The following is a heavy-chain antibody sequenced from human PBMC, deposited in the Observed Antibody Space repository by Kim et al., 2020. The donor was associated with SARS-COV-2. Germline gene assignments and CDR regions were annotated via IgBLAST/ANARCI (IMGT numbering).Heavy chain of an antibody. J-gene: IGHJ5*02. Sequence: AQKLQGRVTMTTDTSTSTAYMELRSLGSDDTAVYYCARDRVLWFGDSWFDPWGQGTLVTVSS. CDR3: ARDRVLWFGDSWFDP. V-gene: IGHV1-18*01. D-gene: IGHD3-10*01.